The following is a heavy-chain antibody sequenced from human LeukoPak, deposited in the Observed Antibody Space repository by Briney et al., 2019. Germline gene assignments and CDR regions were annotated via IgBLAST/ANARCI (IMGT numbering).Heavy chain of an antibody. V-gene: IGHV1-18*01. CDR3: ARAIVVPAAGHWFDP. J-gene: IGHJ5*02. Sequence: GASVKVSCKASGYTFTSYGISWVRQAPGQGLEWMGWISAYNGNTNYAQKLQGRVPMTTDTSTSTAYMELRSLRSHDTAVYSCARAIVVPAAGHWFDPWGQGTPVTVSS. CDR1: GYTFTSYG. D-gene: IGHD2-2*01. CDR2: ISAYNGNT.